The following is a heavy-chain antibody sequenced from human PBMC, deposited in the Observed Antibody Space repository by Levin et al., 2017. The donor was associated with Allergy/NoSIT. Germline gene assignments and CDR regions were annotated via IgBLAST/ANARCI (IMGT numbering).Heavy chain of an antibody. J-gene: IGHJ4*02. D-gene: IGHD3-3*01. CDR1: GYTFTGYY. V-gene: IGHV1-2*02. CDR2: INPNSGGT. CDR3: ARGQMEWLLYMGDFDY. Sequence: GESLKISCKASGYTFTGYYMHWVRQAPGQGLEWMGWINPNSGGTNYAQKFQGRVTMTRDTSISTAYMELSRLRSDDTAVYYCARGQMEWLLYMGDFDYWGQGTLVTVSS.